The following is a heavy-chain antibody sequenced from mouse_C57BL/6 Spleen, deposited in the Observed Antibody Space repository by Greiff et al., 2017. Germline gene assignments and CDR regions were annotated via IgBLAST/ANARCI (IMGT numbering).Heavy chain of an antibody. CDR3: AREYYGSYYFDY. CDR2: ISSGSSTI. CDR1: GFTFSDYG. V-gene: IGHV5-17*01. J-gene: IGHJ2*01. Sequence: EVKLMESGGGLVKPGGSLKLSCAASGFTFSDYGMHWVRQAPEKGLEWVAYISSGSSTIYYADTVKGRFTISRDNAKNTLFLQMTSLRSEDTAMYYCAREYYGSYYFDYWGQGTTLTVSS. D-gene: IGHD1-1*01.